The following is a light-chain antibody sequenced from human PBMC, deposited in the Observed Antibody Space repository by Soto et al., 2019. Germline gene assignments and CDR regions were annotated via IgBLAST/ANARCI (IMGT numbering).Light chain of an antibody. CDR2: SDG. J-gene: IGLJ3*02. Sequence: QSVLTQPPSASGTPGQRVTISCSGSNSNIGSDTINWYQQLPGMAPRLLIYSDGHRPSGVPARFSGSKSGTSASLTISGLQSEDEAVYYCEAWDDSLSGQRVFGGGTKLTVL. CDR3: EAWDDSLSGQRV. V-gene: IGLV1-44*01. CDR1: NSNIGSDT.